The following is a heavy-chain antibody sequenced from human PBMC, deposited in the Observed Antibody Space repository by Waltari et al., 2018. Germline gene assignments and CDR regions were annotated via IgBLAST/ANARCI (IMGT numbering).Heavy chain of an antibody. CDR1: GGSISSGGSY. CDR2: IYYSGST. V-gene: IGHV4-31*03. D-gene: IGHD6-13*01. Sequence: QVQLQESGPGLVKPSQTLSLPCTVSGGSISSGGSYWSWIRQHPGKGLEWIGYIYYSGSTYYNPSLKSRVTISVDTSKNQFSLKLSSVTATDTAVYYCARDPAAAGFGYFDYWGQGTLVTVSA. J-gene: IGHJ4*02. CDR3: ARDPAAAGFGYFDY.